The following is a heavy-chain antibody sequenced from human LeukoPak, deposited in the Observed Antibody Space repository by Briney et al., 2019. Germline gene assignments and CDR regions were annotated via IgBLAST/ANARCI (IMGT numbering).Heavy chain of an antibody. CDR2: ISTYNGNT. V-gene: IGHV1-18*01. D-gene: IGHD5/OR15-5a*01. CDR1: GYTFTSYG. Sequence: ASVKVSCKASGYTFTSYGISWVRQAPGQGLEWMGWISTYNGNTNYAQKLQGRVTMTTDTSTSTAYMELRSLRSDDTAVYYCARASSSSPLRILDYWGQGTLVTVSS. CDR3: ARASSSSPLRILDY. J-gene: IGHJ4*02.